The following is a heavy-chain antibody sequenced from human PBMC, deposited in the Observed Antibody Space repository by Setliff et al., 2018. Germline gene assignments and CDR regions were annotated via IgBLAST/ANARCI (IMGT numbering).Heavy chain of an antibody. CDR1: GFTFSSYG. Sequence: PGGSLRLSCAASGFTFSSYGMHWVRQAPGKGLEWVAVISYDGSNKYYADSVKGRFTISRDNSKNTLYLQMNSLRAEDTAVYYCAKDRGYSYYYYGMDVWGQGTTVTVSS. V-gene: IGHV3-30*18. D-gene: IGHD5-12*01. J-gene: IGHJ6*02. CDR2: ISYDGSNK. CDR3: AKDRGYSYYYYGMDV.